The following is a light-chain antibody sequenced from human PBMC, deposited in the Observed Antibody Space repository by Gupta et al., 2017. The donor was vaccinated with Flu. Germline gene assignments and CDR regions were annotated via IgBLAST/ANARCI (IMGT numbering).Light chain of an antibody. V-gene: IGKV2-30*01. CDR2: QVS. J-gene: IGKJ2*01. CDR3: MQATHWPT. CDR1: QSLVYSDGNTY. Sequence: PVTPGQPASISCRSIQSLVYSDGNTYLSWFHQRPGKSPRRLIYQVSNRDSGVPDRFSGSGSGTECTLKISRVEAEDAGVYYCMQATHWPTFGQGTKLEIK.